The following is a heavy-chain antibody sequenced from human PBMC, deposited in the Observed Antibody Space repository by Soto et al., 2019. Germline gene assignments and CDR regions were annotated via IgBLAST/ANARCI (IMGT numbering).Heavy chain of an antibody. D-gene: IGHD2-2*01. CDR3: AVSRDGYSMDV. J-gene: IGHJ6*02. V-gene: IGHV4-31*03. CDR2: IYYSGST. Sequence: QVQLQESGPGLVKPSQTLSLTCTVSGGSISSGGYYWSWIRQHPGKGLEWIGYIYYSGSTYYNPSLKSRVTISVDTSKDQFALKLSSVTAADTALYYCAVSRDGYSMDVWGQGTTVTVSS. CDR1: GGSISSGGYY.